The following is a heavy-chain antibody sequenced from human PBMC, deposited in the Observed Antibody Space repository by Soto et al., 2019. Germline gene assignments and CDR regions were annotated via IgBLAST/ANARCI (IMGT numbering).Heavy chain of an antibody. CDR3: ARVDSSGSYFDY. CDR2: IYYTGST. D-gene: IGHD3-22*01. V-gene: IGHV4-61*01. CDR1: GGSITYINNHY. J-gene: IGHJ4*02. Sequence: SETLSLTCTVSGGSITYINNHYCSWFRLPPGKGLECIAYIYYTGSTNYNPSLKSRVTLSADTSKNQFSLKLISVTAADTAMYYCARVDSSGSYFDYWGQGTLVTVSS.